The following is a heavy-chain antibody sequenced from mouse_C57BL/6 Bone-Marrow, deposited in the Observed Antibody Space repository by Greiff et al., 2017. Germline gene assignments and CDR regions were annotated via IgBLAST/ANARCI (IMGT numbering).Heavy chain of an antibody. CDR3: ARSEGITTTVGFDY. Sequence: QVQLQQSGAELARPGASVKLSCKASGYTFTSYGISWVKQRTGQGLEWIGEIYPRSGNTYYNEKFKGKATLTADKSSSTAYMELRSLTSEDSAVYFCARSEGITTTVGFDYWGQGTTLTVSS. J-gene: IGHJ2*01. CDR1: GYTFTSYG. D-gene: IGHD1-1*01. CDR2: IYPRSGNT. V-gene: IGHV1-81*01.